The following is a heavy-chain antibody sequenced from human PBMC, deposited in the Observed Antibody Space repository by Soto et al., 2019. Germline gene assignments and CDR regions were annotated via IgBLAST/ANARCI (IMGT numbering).Heavy chain of an antibody. CDR3: ARHGGRQPKWFDP. CDR1: GGSISSSSYY. V-gene: IGHV4-39*01. Sequence: QLQLQESGPGLVKPSETLSLTCTVSGGSISSSSYYWGWIRQPPGKGLEWIGSIYYSGSTYYNPSLKSRVTISVDTSKNQFSLKLSSVTAADTAVYYCARHGGRQPKWFDPWGQGTLVTVSS. D-gene: IGHD3-16*01. J-gene: IGHJ5*02. CDR2: IYYSGST.